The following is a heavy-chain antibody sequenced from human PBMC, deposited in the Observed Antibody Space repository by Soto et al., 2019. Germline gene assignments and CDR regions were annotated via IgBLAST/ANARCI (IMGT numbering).Heavy chain of an antibody. CDR1: GFTFSSYW. CDR3: ARVLDGYYGSGSYYKTYYYYMDV. J-gene: IGHJ6*03. V-gene: IGHV3-7*01. Sequence: PGGSLRLSCAASGFTFSSYWMSWVRQAPGKGLEWVANIKQDGSEKYYVESVKGRFTISRDNAKNSLYLQMNSLRAEDTAVYYCARVLDGYYGSGSYYKTYYYYMDVWGKGTTVTVSS. CDR2: IKQDGSEK. D-gene: IGHD3-10*01.